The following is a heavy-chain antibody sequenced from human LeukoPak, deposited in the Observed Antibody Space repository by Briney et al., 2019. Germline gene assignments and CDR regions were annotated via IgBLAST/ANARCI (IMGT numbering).Heavy chain of an antibody. Sequence: PGGSLRLSCAASGFTFSTYSINWVRQAPGKGLEWVSATSASGKITYYADSVKGRFTISRDKSKNTLYLQVSSLRAEDTAIYYCAKWRGNNFPTNFCFDFWGQGTLVTVSS. CDR1: GFTFSTYS. J-gene: IGHJ4*02. CDR2: TSASGKIT. D-gene: IGHD5-24*01. CDR3: AKWRGNNFPTNFCFDF. V-gene: IGHV3-23*01.